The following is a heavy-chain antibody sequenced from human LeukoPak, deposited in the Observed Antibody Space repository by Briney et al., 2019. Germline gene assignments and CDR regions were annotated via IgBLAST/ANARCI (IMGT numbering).Heavy chain of an antibody. V-gene: IGHV6-1*01. Sequence: SQTLSLTCAISGDSVSSNSAAWNWIRQSPSRGLEWLGRTYYRSKWYNDYAVSVKSRITINPDTSKNQFSLQLNSVTPEDTAVYYCARGVVGRYCSGTSCPYYYYGMDVWGQGTTVTVSS. D-gene: IGHD2-2*01. CDR2: TYYRSKWYN. CDR1: GDSVSSNSAA. J-gene: IGHJ6*02. CDR3: ARGVVGRYCSGTSCPYYYYGMDV.